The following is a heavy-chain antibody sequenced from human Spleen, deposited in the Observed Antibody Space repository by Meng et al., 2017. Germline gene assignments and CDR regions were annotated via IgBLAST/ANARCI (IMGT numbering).Heavy chain of an antibody. CDR3: AANRDGFDP. J-gene: IGHJ5*02. V-gene: IGHV4-34*01. CDR1: GGSFSGYY. CDR2: MYYSGST. Sequence: QVPLREWGAGLLKPSETLSLTCAVYGGSFSGYYWSWIRQPPGKGLEWIGHMYYSGSTYYNPSLKSRVTISVDTSQNQFSLKLSSVTAADTAVYYCAANRDGFDPWGQGTLVTVSS.